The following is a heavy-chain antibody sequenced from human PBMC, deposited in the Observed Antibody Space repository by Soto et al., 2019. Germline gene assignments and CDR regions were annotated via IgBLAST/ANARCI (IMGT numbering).Heavy chain of an antibody. CDR2: IYYSGST. CDR1: GCSISSGDYY. J-gene: IGHJ5*02. CDR3: ARGPIPNWFDP. Sequence: SETLSLTCTVSGCSISSGDYYWSWIRQPPGKGLEWIGYIYYSGSTYYNPSLKSRVTISVDTSKNQFSLKLSSVTAADTAVYYCARGPIPNWFDPWGQGTLVTVSS. V-gene: IGHV4-30-4*01. D-gene: IGHD2-2*02.